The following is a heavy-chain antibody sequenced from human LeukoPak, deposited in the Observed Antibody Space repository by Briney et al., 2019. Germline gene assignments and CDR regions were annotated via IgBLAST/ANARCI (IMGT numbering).Heavy chain of an antibody. CDR3: ARDKGGLDAFDI. CDR1: GYTYTGYY. Sequence: GASVKVSCKASGYTYTGYYMHWVRQAPGQGLEWMGWINPNSGGTNYAQKFQSRVTMTRDTSISTAYMELSRLRSDDTAVYYCARDKGGLDAFDIWGQGTMVTVSS. CDR2: INPNSGGT. D-gene: IGHD3-16*01. V-gene: IGHV1-2*02. J-gene: IGHJ3*02.